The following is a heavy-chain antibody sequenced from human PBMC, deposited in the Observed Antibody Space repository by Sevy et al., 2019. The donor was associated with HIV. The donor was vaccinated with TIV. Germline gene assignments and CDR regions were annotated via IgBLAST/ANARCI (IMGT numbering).Heavy chain of an antibody. Sequence: GGSLRLSCAASGFSFNSYWMHWVRQAPGKGLEWVSHISDDGISTTYADSVKGRFTISRDNAKNTLYLQMNSLRAEDTALYYCHAGSQGSWGQGTLVTVSS. J-gene: IGHJ5*02. V-gene: IGHV3-74*01. CDR1: GFSFNSYW. CDR2: ISDDGIST. CDR3: HAGSQGS.